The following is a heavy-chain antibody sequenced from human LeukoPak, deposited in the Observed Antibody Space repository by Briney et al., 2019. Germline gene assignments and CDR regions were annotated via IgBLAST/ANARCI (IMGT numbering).Heavy chain of an antibody. CDR2: IYTSGST. CDR1: GGSISSGSYY. Sequence: PSQTLSLTCTVSGGSISSGSYYWSWIRQPAGKGLEWIGRIYTSGSTNYNPSLKSRVTISVDTSKNQFSLKLSSVTAADTAVYYCARDSPPARSMGVWGKGTTVTVSS. V-gene: IGHV4-61*02. J-gene: IGHJ6*03. CDR3: ARDSPPARSMGV.